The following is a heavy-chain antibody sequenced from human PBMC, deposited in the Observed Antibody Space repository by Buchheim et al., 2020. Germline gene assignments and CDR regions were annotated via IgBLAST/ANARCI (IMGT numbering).Heavy chain of an antibody. J-gene: IGHJ3*02. CDR2: INHSGST. CDR3: ARGRDSSSWSNDAFDI. CDR1: GGSFSGYY. D-gene: IGHD6-13*01. Sequence: QVQLQQWGAGLLKPSETLSLTCAVYGGSFSGYYWSWIRQPPGKGLEWIGEINHSGSTNYNPSLKSRVTISVDTSKNPFSLKLSSVTAADTAVYYCARGRDSSSWSNDAFDIWGQGT. V-gene: IGHV4-34*01.